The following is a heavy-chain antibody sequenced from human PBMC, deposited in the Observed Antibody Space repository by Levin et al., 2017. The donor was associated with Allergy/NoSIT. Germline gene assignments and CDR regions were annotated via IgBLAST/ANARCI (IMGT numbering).Heavy chain of an antibody. Sequence: GESLKISCAASGFTFSDYAMSWVRQAPGKGLEWVSTISGSDGSTYYADSVKGRFTISRDNSKNTVFLQMNSLRAEDTAVYYCAKLQGWALGWGQGTLVTVSS. J-gene: IGHJ4*02. CDR1: GFTFSDYA. V-gene: IGHV3-23*01. CDR3: AKLQGWALG. CDR2: ISGSDGST. D-gene: IGHD6-19*01.